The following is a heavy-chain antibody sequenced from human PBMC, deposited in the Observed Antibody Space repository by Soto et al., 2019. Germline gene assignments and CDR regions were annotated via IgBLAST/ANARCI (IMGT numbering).Heavy chain of an antibody. Sequence: SVKVSCKASGGTFSSYAISWVRQAPGQGLEWMGGIIPIFGTANYAQKFQGRVTITADESTSTAYMELSSLRSEDTAVYYCARAMLGELSTHYYYYGMDVWGQGTTVTVSS. CDR3: ARAMLGELSTHYYYYGMDV. CDR2: IIPIFGTA. V-gene: IGHV1-69*13. D-gene: IGHD3-16*02. CDR1: GGTFSSYA. J-gene: IGHJ6*02.